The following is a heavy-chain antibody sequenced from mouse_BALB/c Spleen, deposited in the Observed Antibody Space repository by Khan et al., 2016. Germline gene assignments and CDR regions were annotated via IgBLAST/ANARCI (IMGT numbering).Heavy chain of an antibody. CDR2: IHYSGST. V-gene: IGHV3-1*02. D-gene: IGHD1-1*01. CDR1: GYSIPSGYS. Sequence: EVQLQESGPDLVKPSQSLSLTCTVTGYSIPSGYSWHWIRQFPGNKLEWMAYIHYSGSTNYNPSLTSRISITRDSSKNQFLLKLISVTTEDTATYNCTRGDYYGNGYWGQGTTLTVSS. J-gene: IGHJ2*01. CDR3: TRGDYYGNGY.